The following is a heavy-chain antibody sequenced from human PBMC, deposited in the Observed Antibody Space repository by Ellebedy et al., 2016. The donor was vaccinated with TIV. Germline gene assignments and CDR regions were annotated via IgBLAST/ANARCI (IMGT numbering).Heavy chain of an antibody. CDR3: AKDGPGGQPFDY. CDR2: IYGRDGAA. CDR1: GFTFRTFD. V-gene: IGHV3-23*01. Sequence: PGGSLRLSCEASGFTFRTFDMSWVRQAPGKGLEWVSVIYGRDGAAFYADSVKGRFTISKDSSKDTLYLQMNSLRAEDTAVYHCAKDGPGGQPFDYWGQGTLVTVSS. J-gene: IGHJ4*02. D-gene: IGHD3-16*01.